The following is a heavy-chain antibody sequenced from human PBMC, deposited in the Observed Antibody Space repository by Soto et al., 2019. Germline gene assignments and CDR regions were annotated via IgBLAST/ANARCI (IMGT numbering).Heavy chain of an antibody. Sequence: GGSLRLSCAASGFTFSSYSMNWVRQAPGKGLEWVSSISSSSSYIYYADSVKGRFTISRDNAKNSLYLQMNSLRAEDTAVYYCARVSALLGFGELALDYWGQGTLVTVSS. CDR2: ISSSSSYI. D-gene: IGHD3-10*01. CDR3: ARVSALLGFGELALDY. J-gene: IGHJ4*02. CDR1: GFTFSSYS. V-gene: IGHV3-21*01.